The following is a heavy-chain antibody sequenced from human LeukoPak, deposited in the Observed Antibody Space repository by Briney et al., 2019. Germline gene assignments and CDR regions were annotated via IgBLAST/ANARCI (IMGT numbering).Heavy chain of an antibody. D-gene: IGHD5-24*01. CDR3: AKSGYNRFDY. V-gene: IGHV3-23*01. J-gene: IGHJ4*02. Sequence: PGGSLRLSCAASGFTFSGYGMSWVRQAPGKGLKWVSAISGSGGSTYYADSVKGRFTISRDNSKNTLYLQMNSLRAEDTAVYYCAKSGYNRFDYWGQGTLVTVSS. CDR1: GFTFSGYG. CDR2: ISGSGGST.